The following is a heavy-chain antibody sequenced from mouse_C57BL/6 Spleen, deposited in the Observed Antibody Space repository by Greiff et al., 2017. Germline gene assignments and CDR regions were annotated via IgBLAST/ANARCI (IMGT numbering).Heavy chain of an antibody. CDR2: IYPRSGNT. Sequence: VQLQQSGAELARPGASVKLSCKASGYTFTSYGISWVKQRTGQGLEWIGEIYPRSGNTYYNEKFKGKATLTADKSSSTAYMELRSLTSEDSAVYFCAISSYYGSSYCFDYWGQGTTLTVSS. CDR1: GYTFTSYG. D-gene: IGHD1-1*01. CDR3: AISSYYGSSYCFDY. V-gene: IGHV1-81*01. J-gene: IGHJ2*01.